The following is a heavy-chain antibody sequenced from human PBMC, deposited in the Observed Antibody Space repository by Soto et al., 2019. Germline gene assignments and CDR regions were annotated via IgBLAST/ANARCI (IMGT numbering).Heavy chain of an antibody. CDR1: GDSISTYN. J-gene: IGHJ5*02. CDR3: ARVAADIASWLDP. CDR2: IYYSGVT. Sequence: PSETLSLTCTVSGDSISTYNWGWIRQPPGKGLEWIGCIYYSGVTNYNPSLKSRVTISVDTPKNQLSLKLSSVTAADTAVYYCARVAADIASWLDPWGQGTLVTVSS. V-gene: IGHV4-59*01. D-gene: IGHD5-12*01.